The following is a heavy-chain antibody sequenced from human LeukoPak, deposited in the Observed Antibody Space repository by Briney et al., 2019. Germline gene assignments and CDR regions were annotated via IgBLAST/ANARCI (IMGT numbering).Heavy chain of an antibody. Sequence: PSETLSLTCTVSGGSISSSSYYWGWIRQPPGKGLEWIGSIYYSGSTYYNSSLKSRVTISVDTSKNQFSLKLSSVTAADTAVYYCARDLWFGELDNWFDPWGQGTLVTVSS. CDR2: IYYSGST. J-gene: IGHJ5*02. CDR3: ARDLWFGELDNWFDP. V-gene: IGHV4-39*07. CDR1: GGSISSSSYY. D-gene: IGHD3-10*01.